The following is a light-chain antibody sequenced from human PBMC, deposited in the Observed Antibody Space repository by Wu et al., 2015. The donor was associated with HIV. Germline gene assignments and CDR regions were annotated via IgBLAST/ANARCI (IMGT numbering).Light chain of an antibody. V-gene: IGKV3-15*01. CDR1: ESVTTS. Sequence: EVVMTQSPATLSVSPGERVTLSCRASESVTTSVVWYQQKPGQPPRLLIYGASNRATGIPARFSGSASGTEFTLTISSLQSEDSAVYYCHQYGSSPLTFGQGTKLEIK. CDR2: GAS. CDR3: HQYGSSPLT. J-gene: IGKJ2*01.